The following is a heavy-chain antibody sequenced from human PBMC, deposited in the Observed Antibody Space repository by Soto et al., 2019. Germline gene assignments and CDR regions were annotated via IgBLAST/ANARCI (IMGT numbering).Heavy chain of an antibody. V-gene: IGHV1-8*01. J-gene: IGHJ5*02. CDR2: MNPNSGNT. CDR1: GYTFTSYD. D-gene: IGHD1-26*01. CDR3: ARDFSVTYNGRSYWWFDP. Sequence: GASVKVSCKASGYTFTSYDINWVRQATGQGLEWMGWMNPNSGNTGYAQKFQGRVTLTTNTSTSTAYMELSSLRSDDTAVYYCARDFSVTYNGRSYWWFDPWGQGTLVTVSS.